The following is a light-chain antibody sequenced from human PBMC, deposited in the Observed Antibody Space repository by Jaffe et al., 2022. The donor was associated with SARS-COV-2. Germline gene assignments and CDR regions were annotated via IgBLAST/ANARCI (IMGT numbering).Light chain of an antibody. V-gene: IGLV3-9*01. CDR1: NIGSKN. CDR2: RDS. J-gene: IGLJ1*01. Sequence: SYELTQPLSVSVALGQTARITCGGNNIGSKNVNWYQQKPGQAPVLVIYRDSNRPSGIPERFSGSNSGNTATLTISRAQAGDEADYYCQVWDSRTYVFATGTKVTVL. CDR3: QVWDSRTYV.